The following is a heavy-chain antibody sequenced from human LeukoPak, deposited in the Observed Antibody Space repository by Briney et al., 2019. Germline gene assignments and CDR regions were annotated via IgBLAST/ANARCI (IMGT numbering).Heavy chain of an antibody. V-gene: IGHV3-30*02. CDR3: ARRAGAYSHPYDY. CDR1: GFTFSSYG. D-gene: IGHD4/OR15-4a*01. Sequence: QPGGSLRLSCAASGFTFSSYGIHWVRQAPGKGLEWVAFIRYDGSNKYYADSVKGRFTISRDNSKNTLYLQMNRLRAEDTAVYYCARRAGAYSHPYDYWGQGTLVTVSS. CDR2: IRYDGSNK. J-gene: IGHJ4*02.